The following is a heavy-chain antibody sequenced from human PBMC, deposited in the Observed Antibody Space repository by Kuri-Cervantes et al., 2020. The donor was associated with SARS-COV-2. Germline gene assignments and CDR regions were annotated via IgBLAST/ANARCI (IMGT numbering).Heavy chain of an antibody. CDR2: INPNSGGT. D-gene: IGHD2-15*01. CDR3: ARGGDCSGGSCYSDFDY. CDR1: GYTFTGYY. J-gene: IGHJ4*02. Sequence: ASVKVSCKVSGYTFTGYYMHWVRQAPGQGLEWMGWINPNSGGTNYAQKFQGWVTMTRDTSISTAYMELRRLRSDDTAVYYCARGGDCSGGSCYSDFDYWGQGTLVTVSS. V-gene: IGHV1-2*04.